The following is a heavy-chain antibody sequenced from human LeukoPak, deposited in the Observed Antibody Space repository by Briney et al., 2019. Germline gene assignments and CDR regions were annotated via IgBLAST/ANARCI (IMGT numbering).Heavy chain of an antibody. CDR1: GGSISSASYY. Sequence: PSETLSLTCTVSGGSISSASYYWNWIRQPAGKGLEWIGRMYTSGSTNYNPSLKSRVTISVDTSKNQFSMKVSSVTAADTAVYYCARGGNWNYENWGQGTLVTVSS. V-gene: IGHV4-61*02. J-gene: IGHJ4*02. D-gene: IGHD1-7*01. CDR2: MYTSGST. CDR3: ARGGNWNYEN.